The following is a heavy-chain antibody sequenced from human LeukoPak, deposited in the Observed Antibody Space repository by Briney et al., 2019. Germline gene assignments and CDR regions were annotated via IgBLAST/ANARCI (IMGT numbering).Heavy chain of an antibody. CDR1: GFTVSSNY. CDR2: IYSGGRT. D-gene: IGHD3-22*01. V-gene: IGHV3-53*01. Sequence: GGSLRLSCAASGFTVSSNYMSWVRQAPGKGLEWVSVIYSGGRTYYADSVKGRFTISRDNSKNTLYLQMNSLRAEDTAVYYCARDGRGSGFTYWGKGTLSPSPQ. CDR3: ARDGRGSGFTY. J-gene: IGHJ4*02.